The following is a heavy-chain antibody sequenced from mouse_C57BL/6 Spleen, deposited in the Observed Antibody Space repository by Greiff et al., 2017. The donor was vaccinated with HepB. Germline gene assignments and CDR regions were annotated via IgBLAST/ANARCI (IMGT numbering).Heavy chain of an antibody. CDR1: GYTFTSYW. CDR2: IDPSDSYT. V-gene: IGHV1-69*01. D-gene: IGHD1-1*01. J-gene: IGHJ1*03. CDR3: ARSDYGSSYGYFDV. Sequence: QVQLQQPGAELVMPGASVKLSCKASGYTFTSYWMHWVKQRPGQGLEWIGEIDPSDSYTNYNQKFKGKSTLTVDKSSSTAYMQLSSLTSEDSAVSYCARSDYGSSYGYFDVWGTGTTVTVSS.